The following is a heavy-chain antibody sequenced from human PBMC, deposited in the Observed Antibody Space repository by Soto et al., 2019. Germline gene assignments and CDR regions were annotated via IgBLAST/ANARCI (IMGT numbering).Heavy chain of an antibody. CDR2: IYPGDSDT. D-gene: IGHD2-2*01. J-gene: IGHJ6*02. Sequence: GESLKISCKGSGYSFTSYWIGWVRQMPGKGLEWMGIIYPGDSDTRYSPSFQGQVTISADKSISTAYLQWSSLKASDTAMYYCAISASIGYCSSTSCYGGAGDYYYYGMDVWGQGTTVTVSS. V-gene: IGHV5-51*01. CDR3: AISASIGYCSSTSCYGGAGDYYYYGMDV. CDR1: GYSFTSYW.